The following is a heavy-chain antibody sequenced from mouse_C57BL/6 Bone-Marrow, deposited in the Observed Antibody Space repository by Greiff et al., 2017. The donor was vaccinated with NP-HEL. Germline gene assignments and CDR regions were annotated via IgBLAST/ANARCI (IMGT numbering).Heavy chain of an antibody. Sequence: VQLQQSGPGLVAPSQSLSITCTVSGFSLTSYGVDWVRQPPGKGLAWLGVIWGGVSTNYNSALMSRLSISKDNSKSQVFLKMNSLQTDDTAMYYCAKHRYYGTPYGGAMDYWGQGTSGTVSS. D-gene: IGHD1-1*01. V-gene: IGHV2-9*01. CDR2: IWGGVST. CDR3: AKHRYYGTPYGGAMDY. CDR1: GFSLTSYG. J-gene: IGHJ4*01.